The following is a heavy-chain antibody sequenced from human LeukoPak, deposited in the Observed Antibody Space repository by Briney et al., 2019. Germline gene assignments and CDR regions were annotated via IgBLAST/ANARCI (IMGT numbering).Heavy chain of an antibody. CDR2: INPNSGGT. D-gene: IGHD6-6*01. J-gene: IGHJ3*02. V-gene: IGHV1-2*06. Sequence: ASVKVSCKASGYTFTGYYMHWVRQAPGQGLEWMGRINPNSGGTNYAQKFQGRVTMTRDTSISTAYMELSRLRSDDTAVYYCARVGYSSSSSVAFDIWGQGTMVTVSS. CDR3: ARVGYSSSSSVAFDI. CDR1: GYTFTGYY.